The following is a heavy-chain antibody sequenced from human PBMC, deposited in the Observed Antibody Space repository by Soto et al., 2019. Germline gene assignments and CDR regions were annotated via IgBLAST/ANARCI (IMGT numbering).Heavy chain of an antibody. CDR2: ISTYNGNT. D-gene: IGHD2-2*01. V-gene: IGHV1-18*01. J-gene: IGHJ4*02. CDR1: GYTFNTYY. CDR3: ARDTSNYFDF. Sequence: ASGKVPCKTSGYTFNTYYISWLRQAPGQGLEWIGWISTYNGNTNYVPKFQGRITMTTDTSTSTAYMELRSLRSDDTALYFCARDTSNYFDFWGQGTPVTVSS.